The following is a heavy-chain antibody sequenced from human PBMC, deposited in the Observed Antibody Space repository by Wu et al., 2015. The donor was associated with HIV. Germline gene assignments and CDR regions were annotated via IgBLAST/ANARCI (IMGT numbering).Heavy chain of an antibody. J-gene: IGHJ6*03. Sequence: QVQLVQSGAEVKKPGSSVKVSCKASGGTFSSYAISWVRQAPGQGLEWMGGIIPIFGTANYAQKFQGRVTITADESTSTAYMELSSLRSEDTAVYYCARDGRERYQWPLNSEDYYYYYMDVWGKGTTVTVSS. CDR1: GGTFSSYA. D-gene: IGHD6-19*01. CDR2: IIPIFGTA. CDR3: ARDGRERYQWPLNSEDYYYYYMDV. V-gene: IGHV1-69*12.